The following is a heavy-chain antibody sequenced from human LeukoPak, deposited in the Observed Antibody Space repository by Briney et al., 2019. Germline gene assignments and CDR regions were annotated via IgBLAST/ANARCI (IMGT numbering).Heavy chain of an antibody. J-gene: IGHJ4*02. Sequence: GGSLRVSCSASGLTFRSYAMHWVRQAPGKGRGYVSGISSNGASTYYTDSVKGRFTISRDNSKNTADLHMSSLRAEDTAVYYCAKELEMAKYYWGQGTLVTVSS. CDR2: ISSNGAST. CDR1: GLTFRSYA. D-gene: IGHD5-24*01. CDR3: AKELEMAKYY. V-gene: IGHV3-64D*09.